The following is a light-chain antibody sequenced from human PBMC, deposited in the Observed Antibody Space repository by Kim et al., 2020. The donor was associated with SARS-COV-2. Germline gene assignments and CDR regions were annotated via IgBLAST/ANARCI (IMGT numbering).Light chain of an antibody. CDR2: EVT. Sequence: QSALTQPPSASGSPGQSVTISCTGTSSDVGGFNYVSWYQQLPGKAPKLLTYEVTQRPSGVPDRFSGSKSGNTASLTVSGLQADDEADYYCSSFAGSNNFEIFGTGTKVTVL. CDR1: SSDVGGFNY. V-gene: IGLV2-8*01. CDR3: SSFAGSNNFEI. J-gene: IGLJ1*01.